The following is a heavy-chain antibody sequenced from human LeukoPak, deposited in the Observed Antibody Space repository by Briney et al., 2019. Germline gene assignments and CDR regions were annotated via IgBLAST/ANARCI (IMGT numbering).Heavy chain of an antibody. CDR3: ARHWGVRVYSSTSIRQDYFDY. CDR1: GGSFSGYY. CDR2: INHSGST. Sequence: SETLSLTCAVYGGSFSGYYWSWIRQPPWKGLEWIGEINHSGSTNYNPSLKSRVTISVDTSKNQFSLKLSSVTAADTAVYYCARHWGVRVYSSTSIRQDYFDYWGQGTLVTVSS. D-gene: IGHD2-2*01. J-gene: IGHJ4*02. V-gene: IGHV4-34*01.